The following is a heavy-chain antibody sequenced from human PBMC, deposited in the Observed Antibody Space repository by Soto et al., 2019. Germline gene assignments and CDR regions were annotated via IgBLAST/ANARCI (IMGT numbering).Heavy chain of an antibody. J-gene: IGHJ6*02. Sequence: GSLRLSCSSSGFTFSSYSMNLVRLAPVKGLEWVSSISSSSSYIYYADSVKGRFTISRDDAKNSLYLQMNSLRAEDTAVYYCARDLFSYSSRWTPNYGMDVWGHGTTVTVSS. D-gene: IGHD6-13*01. CDR1: GFTFSSYS. CDR3: ARDLFSYSSRWTPNYGMDV. V-gene: IGHV3-21*01. CDR2: ISSSSSYI.